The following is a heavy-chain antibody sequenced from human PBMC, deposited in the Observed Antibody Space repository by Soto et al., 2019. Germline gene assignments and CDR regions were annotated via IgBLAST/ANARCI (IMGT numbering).Heavy chain of an antibody. D-gene: IGHD3-16*01. Sequence: GGSLRLSCAASGFTFSSYWMSWVRQAPGKGLEWVANIKQDGSEKYYVDSVKGRFTISRDNAKNSLYLQMNSLRAEDTAVYYCARRGFYGGYYYYYMDVWGKGTTVTVSS. CDR2: IKQDGSEK. V-gene: IGHV3-7*01. CDR1: GFTFSSYW. J-gene: IGHJ6*03. CDR3: ARRGFYGGYYYYYMDV.